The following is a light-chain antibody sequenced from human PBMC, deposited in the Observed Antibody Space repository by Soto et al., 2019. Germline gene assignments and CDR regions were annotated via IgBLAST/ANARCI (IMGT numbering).Light chain of an antibody. V-gene: IGKV1-27*01. CDR3: QRYNTVPWT. CDR2: GAS. CDR1: LAISNY. J-gene: IGKJ1*01. Sequence: DIQMTQSPSSLSAFVGDRVTITCRASLAISNYLAWYQQKPGKAPNLLIYGASTLQSGVPSRFAGSGSGTEFSLPITSLQPEDVATYYCQRYNTVPWTFGQGTKVEIK.